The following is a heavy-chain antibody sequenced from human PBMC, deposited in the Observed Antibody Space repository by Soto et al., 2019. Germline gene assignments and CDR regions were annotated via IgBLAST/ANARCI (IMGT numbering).Heavy chain of an antibody. Sequence: EVQLVESGGGLVQPGGSLRLSCAVSGFTFSIHAMNWVRQAPGKGLEWVAYIHGTRSIIYYADSVKGRFTVSRDNAKNSLFLQMDSLRDEDTAVYYCARDARNADYDYWGQGTVVTVSS. D-gene: IGHD3-16*01. CDR1: GFTFSIHA. CDR3: ARDARNADYDY. V-gene: IGHV3-48*02. CDR2: IHGTRSII. J-gene: IGHJ4*02.